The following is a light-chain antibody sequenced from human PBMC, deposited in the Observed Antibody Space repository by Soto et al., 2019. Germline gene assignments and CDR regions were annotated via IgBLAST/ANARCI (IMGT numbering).Light chain of an antibody. CDR1: QSVSSTY. J-gene: IGKJ1*01. V-gene: IGKV3-20*01. CDR3: QQWGSSSWT. Sequence: EIVLTQPPGTLSLSPGERATLSCRASQSVSSTYLAWYQQKPGQAPRLLIYGASTRATGIPDRFSGSGSGTDFTLTISRLEPEDFAVYYCQQWGSSSWTFGQGTKVDIK. CDR2: GAS.